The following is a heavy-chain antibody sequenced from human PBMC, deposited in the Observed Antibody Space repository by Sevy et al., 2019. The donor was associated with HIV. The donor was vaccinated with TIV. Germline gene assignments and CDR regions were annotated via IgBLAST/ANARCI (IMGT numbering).Heavy chain of an antibody. D-gene: IGHD2-15*01. V-gene: IGHV1-69*13. J-gene: IGHJ6*02. CDR1: GGTFSSYA. CDR3: ARDGVVVAANYYGMDV. Sequence: ASVKVSCKASGGTFSSYAISWVRQAPGQGLEWMGGIIPIFGTANYAQKFQGRVTITADESTSTAYMELSSLRSEDTAVYYCARDGVVVAANYYGMDVWGQGTTVTVSS. CDR2: IIPIFGTA.